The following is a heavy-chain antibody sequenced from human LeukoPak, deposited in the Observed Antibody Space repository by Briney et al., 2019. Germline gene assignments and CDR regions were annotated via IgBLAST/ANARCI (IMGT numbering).Heavy chain of an antibody. CDR2: IIPILGIA. D-gene: IGHD6-19*01. CDR1: GGTFSSYA. CDR3: ASGVAVADALGYYYYYYGMDV. Sequence: SVMVSCKASGGTFSSYAISWVRQAPGQGLEWMGRIIPILGIANYAQKFQGRVTITADKSTSTAYMELSSLRSEDTAVYYCASGVAVADALGYYYYYYGMDVWGQGTTVTVSS. J-gene: IGHJ6*02. V-gene: IGHV1-69*04.